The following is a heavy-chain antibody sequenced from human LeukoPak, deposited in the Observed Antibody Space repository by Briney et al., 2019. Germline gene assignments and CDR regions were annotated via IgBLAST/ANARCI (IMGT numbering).Heavy chain of an antibody. J-gene: IGHJ6*02. V-gene: IGHV1-18*01. CDR1: VYTFTSYG. D-gene: IGHD3-10*01. CDR2: ISAYNDNT. CDR3: ARDYYGSGILYVMDV. Sequence: GASVKVSCKDSVYTFTSYGISWVRQAPGQGLEWMGWISAYNDNTYYAQKVQGRVTMTTDTSTTTAYMELRILRSDDTAVYYCARDYYGSGILYVMDVWVQGTTVTVSS.